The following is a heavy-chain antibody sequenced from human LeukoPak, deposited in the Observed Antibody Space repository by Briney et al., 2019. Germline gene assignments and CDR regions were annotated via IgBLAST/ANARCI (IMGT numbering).Heavy chain of an antibody. V-gene: IGHV3-30*04. CDR1: GFTFSSYA. D-gene: IGHD6-19*01. CDR3: AGSGWYAAFDY. Sequence: GGSLRLSCAASGFTFSSYAMYWVRQAPGKGLEWVAVISYDGSNKYYADSVKGRFTISRDNSKNTLYLQMNSLRAEDTAVYYCAGSGWYAAFDYWGQGTLVTVSS. J-gene: IGHJ4*02. CDR2: ISYDGSNK.